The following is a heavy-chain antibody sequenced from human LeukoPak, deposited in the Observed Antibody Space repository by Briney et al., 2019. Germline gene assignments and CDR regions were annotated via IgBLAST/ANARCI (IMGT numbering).Heavy chain of an antibody. J-gene: IGHJ4*02. V-gene: IGHV4-59*08. D-gene: IGHD1-1*01. CDR1: GGSVSSYY. CDR3: TRRGRNNWGEGNDY. CDR2: INDSGST. Sequence: SETLSLTCTVSGGSVSSYYWSWIRQPPGKGLEWIGYINDSGSTNSNPSLKSRVTMSVDTSKNQFSLKLSSVTAADTAVYYCTRRGRNNWGEGNDYWGQGTLVTVSS.